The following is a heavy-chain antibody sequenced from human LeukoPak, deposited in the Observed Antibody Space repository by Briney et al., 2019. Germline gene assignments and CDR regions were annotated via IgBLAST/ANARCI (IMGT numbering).Heavy chain of an antibody. CDR1: GYTFTSYD. CDR2: MNPNSGNT. V-gene: IGHV1-8*03. CDR3: ARGRATYYDYVWGSYTLFDY. Sequence: ASVKVSCKASGYTFTSYDINWVRQATGQGLEWMGWMNPNSGNTGYAQKFQGRVTITRNTSISTAYMELSSLRSEDTAVYYCARGRATYYDYVWGSYTLFDYWGQGTLVTVSS. J-gene: IGHJ4*02. D-gene: IGHD3-16*01.